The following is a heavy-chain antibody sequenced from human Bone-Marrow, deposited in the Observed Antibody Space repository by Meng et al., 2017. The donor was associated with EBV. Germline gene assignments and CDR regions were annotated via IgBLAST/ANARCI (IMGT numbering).Heavy chain of an antibody. V-gene: IGHV1-69*01. J-gene: IGHJ4*02. Sequence: QVQRVQPGAEVKCPGSSVKVSCKASGGTFSTYAISWVRQAPGLGLEWMGGIIPIFGTANYAQKFQGRVTITADESTSTAYMELSSLRSEDTAVYYCARDSDILTGPGGYWGQGTLVTVSS. CDR3: ARDSDILTGPGGY. CDR2: IIPIFGTA. CDR1: GGTFSTYA. D-gene: IGHD3-9*01.